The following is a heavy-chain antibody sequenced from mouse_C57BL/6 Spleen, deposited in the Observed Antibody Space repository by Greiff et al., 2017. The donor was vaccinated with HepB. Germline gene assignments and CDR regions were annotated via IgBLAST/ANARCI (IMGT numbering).Heavy chain of an antibody. V-gene: IGHV1-42*01. CDR3: ARGDTVVAYYFDY. Sequence: VQLQQSGPELVKPGASVKMSCKASGYSFTGYYMNWVKQSPEKSLEWIGEIYPSNGDTTYNQKFKAKATLTVDKSSSTAYMQLQSLTSEDSAVYYCARGDTVVAYYFDYWGQGTTLTVSS. CDR1: GYSFTGYY. J-gene: IGHJ2*01. D-gene: IGHD1-1*01. CDR2: IYPSNGDT.